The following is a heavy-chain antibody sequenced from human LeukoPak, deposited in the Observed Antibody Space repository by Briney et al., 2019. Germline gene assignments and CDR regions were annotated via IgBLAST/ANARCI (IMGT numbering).Heavy chain of an antibody. V-gene: IGHV4-59*08. CDR1: GGSITSYY. D-gene: IGHD6-13*01. CDR3: ARLWRQLADY. CDR2: TYHSGDT. Sequence: PSETLSLTCSVSGGSITSYYWNWIRQPPGKGLELIGSTYHSGDTYYNPSLKSRVTISLDTSKNQFFLKLTSVTAADTAVYYCARLWRQLADYWGQGILVTVSS. J-gene: IGHJ4*02.